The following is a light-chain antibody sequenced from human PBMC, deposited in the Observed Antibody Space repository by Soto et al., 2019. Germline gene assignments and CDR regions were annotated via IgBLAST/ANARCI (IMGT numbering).Light chain of an antibody. CDR2: GAS. Sequence: EIVLTQSPGTLSLSPGERAALSCWASQTMSGNYIAWYQQKPGQAPRLLIYGASSRSAGIPARFSGGGSGTDFTLTISRLEPEDFAVYYCQQYITSPTFGQGTKLEMK. J-gene: IGKJ2*01. CDR1: QTMSGNY. CDR3: QQYITSPT. V-gene: IGKV3-20*01.